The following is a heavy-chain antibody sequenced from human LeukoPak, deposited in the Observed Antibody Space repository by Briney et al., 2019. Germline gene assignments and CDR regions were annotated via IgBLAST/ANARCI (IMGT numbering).Heavy chain of an antibody. CDR3: ARDLGYSSSRVENWFDP. Sequence: SETLSLTCTVSGGSISSYYWSWIRQPPGKGLEWIGYIYYSGSTNYNPSLKSRVTISVDTSKNQFSLTLSSVPAADTAVYYCARDLGYSSSRVENWFDPWGQGTLVTISS. J-gene: IGHJ5*02. D-gene: IGHD6-13*01. CDR1: GGSISSYY. CDR2: IYYSGST. V-gene: IGHV4-59*01.